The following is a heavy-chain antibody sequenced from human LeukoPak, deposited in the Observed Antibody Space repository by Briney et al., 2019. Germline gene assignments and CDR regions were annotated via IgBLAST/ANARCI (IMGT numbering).Heavy chain of an antibody. Sequence: GRSLRLSCAASGFTFSSYSMNWVRQAPGKGLERVSSISSSSSYIYYADSVKGRFTISRDNAKNSLYLQMNSLRAEDTAVYYCARGSLWFGELSPGDVWGKGTTVTVSS. CDR1: GFTFSSYS. V-gene: IGHV3-21*01. J-gene: IGHJ6*04. CDR3: ARGSLWFGELSPGDV. D-gene: IGHD3-10*01. CDR2: ISSSSSYI.